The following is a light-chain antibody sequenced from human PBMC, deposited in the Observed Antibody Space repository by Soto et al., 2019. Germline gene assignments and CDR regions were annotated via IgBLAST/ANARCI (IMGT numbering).Light chain of an antibody. CDR1: QSLLHRNGYNY. CDR2: LGS. V-gene: IGKV2-28*01. J-gene: IGKJ4*01. Sequence: DIVMTQFPLSLPVTPGEPASISCRSSQSLLHRNGYNYLDWYLQKPGQSPQLLIYLGSNRASGVPDRFSGSGLGTDFTLKISRVEAEDVGVYYCMQALQTPLTFGGGTKVEIK. CDR3: MQALQTPLT.